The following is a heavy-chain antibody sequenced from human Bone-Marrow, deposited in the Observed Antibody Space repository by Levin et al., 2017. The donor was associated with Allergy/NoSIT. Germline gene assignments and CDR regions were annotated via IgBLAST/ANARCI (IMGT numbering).Heavy chain of an antibody. J-gene: IGHJ4*02. CDR1: GASIISATHY. CDR2: VYFSAST. Sequence: SETLSLTCTVSGASIISATHYWGRVRQPPGMGLEWIGSVYFSASTYLSPFLKSRVTMSVDTSRPYLSLNLSPVTAADTAVYYCARVPALRFLDWFLDYWGRGVLVTVSS. V-gene: IGHV4-39*02. D-gene: IGHD3-9*01. CDR3: ARVPALRFLDWFLDY.